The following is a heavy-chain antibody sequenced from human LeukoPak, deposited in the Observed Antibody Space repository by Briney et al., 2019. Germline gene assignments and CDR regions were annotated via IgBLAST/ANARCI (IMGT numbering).Heavy chain of an antibody. Sequence: TGGSLRLSCAASGFTFSSYAMSWVRQAPGKGLEWVSAISGSGGSTYYADSVKGRFTISRDNSKNTLYLQMNSLRAEDTAVYYCAKGTTVTTFFDYWGQGTLVTVSS. CDR1: GFTFSSYA. CDR2: ISGSGGST. J-gene: IGHJ4*02. CDR3: AKGTTVTTFFDY. D-gene: IGHD4-11*01. V-gene: IGHV3-23*01.